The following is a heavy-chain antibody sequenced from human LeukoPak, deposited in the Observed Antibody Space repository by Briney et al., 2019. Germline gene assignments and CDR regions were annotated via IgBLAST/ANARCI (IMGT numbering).Heavy chain of an antibody. Sequence: SETLSLTCTVSGGSMSSYFWGWVRQPAGKGLEWIGRIFGSGGANYNPALNGRVTVSIDTSKNQFSLKLNSVTAADTAVYYCAREGDTSGYHYWFDHWGQGTLVTV. CDR1: GGSMSSYF. CDR3: AREGDTSGYHYWFDH. CDR2: IFGSGGA. V-gene: IGHV4-4*07. J-gene: IGHJ5*02. D-gene: IGHD3-22*01.